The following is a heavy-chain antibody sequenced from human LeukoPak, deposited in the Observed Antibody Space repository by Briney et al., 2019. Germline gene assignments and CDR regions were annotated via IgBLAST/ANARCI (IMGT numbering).Heavy chain of an antibody. V-gene: IGHV1-2*06. Sequence: ASVKVSCKASGYTFTGYYMHWVRQAPGQGLEWMGRINPNSGGTNYAQKFQGRVTKTRDTSISTAYMELSRLRSDDTAVYYCARTHYYDSSGDNNAFDIWGQGTMVTVSS. D-gene: IGHD3-22*01. CDR1: GYTFTGYY. CDR3: ARTHYYDSSGDNNAFDI. J-gene: IGHJ3*02. CDR2: INPNSGGT.